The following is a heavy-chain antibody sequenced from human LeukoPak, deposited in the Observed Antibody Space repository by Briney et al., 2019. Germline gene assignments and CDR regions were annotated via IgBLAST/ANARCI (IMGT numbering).Heavy chain of an antibody. Sequence: ASVKVSCKASGYTFSNYGISWVRQTPGQGLEWMGIINPSGGSTSYAQKFQGRVTMTRDMSTSTVYMELSSLRSEDTAVYYCASAQGIDYWGQGTLVTVSS. CDR3: ASAQGIDY. V-gene: IGHV1-46*01. CDR1: GYTFSNYG. J-gene: IGHJ4*02. CDR2: INPSGGST.